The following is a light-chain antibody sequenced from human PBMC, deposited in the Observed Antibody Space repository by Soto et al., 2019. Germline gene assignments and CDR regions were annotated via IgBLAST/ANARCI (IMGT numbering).Light chain of an antibody. V-gene: IGKV1-27*01. CDR2: WAS. CDR1: QTIGTY. Sequence: DIQMTQSPSSLSASVGDRVTITCRASQTIGTYLNWYQQKPGQPPRLLIYWASTRESGVPDRFSGSGSGTDFTLTISSLQAEDVAVYYCHQISTIPWAFGQGTKVDIK. CDR3: HQISTIPWA. J-gene: IGKJ1*01.